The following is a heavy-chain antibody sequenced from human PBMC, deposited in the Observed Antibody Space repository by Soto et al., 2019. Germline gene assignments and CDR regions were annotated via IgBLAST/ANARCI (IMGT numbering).Heavy chain of an antibody. CDR2: INTNGGGT. D-gene: IGHD6-13*01. CDR3: ARGGMYSSSWYGMDV. J-gene: IGHJ6*02. Sequence: ASVQVSCKASGYTFTGNYMHLVRQAPGQGREWMGWINTNGGGTNYAQKFKGWVTMTRDTSISTAYMELSRLRSDDTAVYYCARGGMYSSSWYGMDVWGQGTTVTVS. CDR1: GYTFTGNY. V-gene: IGHV1-2*04.